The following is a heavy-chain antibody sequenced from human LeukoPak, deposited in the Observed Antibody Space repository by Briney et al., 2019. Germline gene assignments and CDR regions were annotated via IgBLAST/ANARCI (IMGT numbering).Heavy chain of an antibody. CDR2: ISSSSSYI. CDR1: GFTLSSYS. CDR3: ASGGIYYGAAFDF. V-gene: IGHV3-21*04. Sequence: PGGSLRLSCAASGFTLSSYSMNWVRQAPGKGLEWVSSISSSSSYIYDADSVKGRFTISRDNAKNSLYLQMNSLRAEDTALYYCASGGIYYGAAFDFWGQGTLVTVSS. D-gene: IGHD1-26*01. J-gene: IGHJ4*02.